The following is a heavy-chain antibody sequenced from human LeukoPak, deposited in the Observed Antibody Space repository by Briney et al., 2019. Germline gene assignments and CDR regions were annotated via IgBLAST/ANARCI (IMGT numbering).Heavy chain of an antibody. CDR2: IYYSGST. CDR3: ARRGTVTTERFDY. CDR1: GGSISSSSYY. V-gene: IGHV4-39*01. J-gene: IGHJ4*02. Sequence: SETLSLTCTVSGGSISSSSYYWGWIRQPPGKGLEWIGCIYYSGSTYYNPSLKSRITISVDTSKNQFSLKLSSVTAADTAVYYCARRGTVTTERFDYWGQGTLVTVSS. D-gene: IGHD4-11*01.